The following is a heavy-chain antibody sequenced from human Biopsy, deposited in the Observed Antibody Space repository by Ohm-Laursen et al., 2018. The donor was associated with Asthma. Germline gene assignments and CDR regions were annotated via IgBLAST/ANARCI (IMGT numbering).Heavy chain of an antibody. CDR1: GYTFNSAG. J-gene: IGHJ6*02. Sequence: ASVKVSCKTSGYTFNSAGITWARQAPGQGLEWMGWISVYNGNTKVAQKLQDRVTMITDTSTSTAYMELRSLRSDDTAVYFCARAVDYSHYYGIDVWGQGTTVPVS. D-gene: IGHD3-10*01. V-gene: IGHV1-18*01. CDR2: ISVYNGNT. CDR3: ARAVDYSHYYGIDV.